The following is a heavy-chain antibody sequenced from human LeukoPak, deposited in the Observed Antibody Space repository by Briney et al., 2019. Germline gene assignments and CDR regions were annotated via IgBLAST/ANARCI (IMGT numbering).Heavy chain of an antibody. V-gene: IGHV3-7*01. CDR3: AREYCGVDCYASGPVKDAFDI. D-gene: IGHD2-21*02. J-gene: IGHJ3*02. Sequence: PGGSLRLSCAASGFTFSSYWMSWVRQAPGKGLEWVANIKQDGSEKYYVDSVKGRFTISRDNAKNSLYLQMNSLRAEDTAVYYCAREYCGVDCYASGPVKDAFDIWGQGTMVTVSS. CDR1: GFTFSSYW. CDR2: IKQDGSEK.